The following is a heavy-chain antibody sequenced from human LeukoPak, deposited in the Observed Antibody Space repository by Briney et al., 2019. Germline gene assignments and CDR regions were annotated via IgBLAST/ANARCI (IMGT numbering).Heavy chain of an antibody. CDR1: GGTSSSYA. J-gene: IGHJ4*02. D-gene: IGHD3-22*01. CDR3: ASSIDYDSSGYQFDY. V-gene: IGHV1-69*13. Sequence: SVKVSCKASGGTSSSYAISWVRQAPGQGLEWMGGIIPIFGTANYAQKFQGRVTITADESTSTAYMELSSLRSEDTAVYYCASSIDYDSSGYQFDYWGQGTLVTVSS. CDR2: IIPIFGTA.